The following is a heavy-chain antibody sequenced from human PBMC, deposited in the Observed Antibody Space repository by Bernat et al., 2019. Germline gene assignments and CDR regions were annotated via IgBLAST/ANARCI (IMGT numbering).Heavy chain of an antibody. V-gene: IGHV3-23*01. Sequence: EVQLLESGGGLVQPGGSLRLSCAASGFSFSSYPMGWVRQAPGKGLEWVSSIDSSGGVAYYADSVKSRFTVSRDSSKNTLYLQMDSLRAEDTALYSCAKISLRDSQFRYWGQGTLVTVS. CDR2: IDSSGGVA. D-gene: IGHD2-21*02. CDR3: AKISLRDSQFRY. CDR1: GFSFSSYP. J-gene: IGHJ4*02.